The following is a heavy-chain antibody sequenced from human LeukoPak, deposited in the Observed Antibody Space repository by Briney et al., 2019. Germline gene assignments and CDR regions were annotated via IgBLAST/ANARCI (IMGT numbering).Heavy chain of an antibody. D-gene: IGHD2-2*02. CDR3: ARAIGVTCISTSCYSFDY. CDR1: GFIFDDYA. CDR2: ISWNSGSI. J-gene: IGHJ4*02. V-gene: IGHV3-9*01. Sequence: PGRSLRLSCAASGFIFDDYAIHWVRQAPGKGLEWVSGISWNSGSIAYADSMKGRFTISRDNAKNSLYLQMNSLRAEDTALYYCARAIGVTCISTSCYSFDYWGQGTLVTVSS.